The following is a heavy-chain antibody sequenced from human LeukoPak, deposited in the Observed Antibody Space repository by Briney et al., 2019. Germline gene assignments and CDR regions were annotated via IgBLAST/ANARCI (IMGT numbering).Heavy chain of an antibody. CDR1: GGSISSYY. CDR3: ARAGGPRIRRYTYYFDY. D-gene: IGHD5-12*01. V-gene: IGHV4-59*01. CDR2: IYYSGST. Sequence: SETLSLTCTVSGGSISSYYWSWIRQPPGKGLEWIGYIYYSGSTNYNPSLKSRVTISVDTSKNQFSLKLSSVTAADTAVYYCARAGGPRIRRYTYYFDYWGQGTLVTVSS. J-gene: IGHJ4*02.